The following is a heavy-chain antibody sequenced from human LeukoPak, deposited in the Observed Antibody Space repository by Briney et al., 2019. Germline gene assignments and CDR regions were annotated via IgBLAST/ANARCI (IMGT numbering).Heavy chain of an antibody. CDR3: ARVAAAGYFDY. CDR1: GGSISSYY. CDR2: IYYSGST. D-gene: IGHD6-13*01. Sequence: SETLSLTCTVSGGSISSYYWSWIRQPPGKGLEWIGYIYYSGSTNYNPSLKSRVTISVDTSKNQFPLKLSSVTAADTAVYYCARVAAAGYFDYWGQGTLVTVSS. J-gene: IGHJ4*02. V-gene: IGHV4-59*01.